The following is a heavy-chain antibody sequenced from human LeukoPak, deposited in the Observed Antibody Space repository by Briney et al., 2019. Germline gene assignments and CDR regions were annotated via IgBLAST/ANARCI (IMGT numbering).Heavy chain of an antibody. CDR1: GFTFRNYW. Sequence: GGSLRLSCAASGFTFRNYWMHWVRQAPGKGLVWVSRIKSDGSDTTYADSVKGRFTISRDNAKNMLYLQMNSLRAEDTAVYYCVNYGWGRPAWGQGTLVTVSS. V-gene: IGHV3-74*03. CDR2: IKSDGSDT. D-gene: IGHD3-10*01. CDR3: VNYGWGRPA. J-gene: IGHJ4*02.